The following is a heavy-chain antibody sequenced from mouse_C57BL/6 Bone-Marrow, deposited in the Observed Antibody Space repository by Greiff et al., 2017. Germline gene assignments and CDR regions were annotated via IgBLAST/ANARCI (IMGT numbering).Heavy chain of an antibody. D-gene: IGHD1-1*01. CDR1: GFTFSSYT. J-gene: IGHJ1*03. V-gene: IGHV5-9*01. CDR3: SRQVTTVLATKYFDV. CDR2: ISGGGGNT. Sequence: EVKLVESGGGLVKPGGSLKLSCAASGFTFSSYTMSWVRQTPEKRLQWVAAISGGGGNTYYPDSVKGRFTISRDNDKNILYLQMSRLRSDDTALYYCSRQVTTVLATKYFDVWGTGTTVTVSS.